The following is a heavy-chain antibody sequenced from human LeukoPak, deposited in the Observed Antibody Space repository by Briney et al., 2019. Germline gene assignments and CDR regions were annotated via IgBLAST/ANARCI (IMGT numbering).Heavy chain of an antibody. CDR3: AKGRGDGYTYPLLFDF. J-gene: IGHJ4*02. D-gene: IGHD5-24*01. CDR1: GFTFSTYA. V-gene: IGHV3-23*01. CDR2: IGDIGSPT. Sequence: GGSLRLSCAASGFTFSTYAMAWVRLAPGKGPEWVSGIGDIGSPTYYADSVKGRFTISRDNSRNTLYLQMNSLRGEDTAVYYCAKGRGDGYTYPLLFDFWGRGTLVAVSS.